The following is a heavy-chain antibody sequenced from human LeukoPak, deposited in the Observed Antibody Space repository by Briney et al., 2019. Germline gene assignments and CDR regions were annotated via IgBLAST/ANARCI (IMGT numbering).Heavy chain of an antibody. J-gene: IGHJ4*02. CDR3: AREPGLYDSSGYFDY. V-gene: IGHV3-21*01. D-gene: IGHD3-22*01. CDR2: MSSSSSSSYI. CDR1: GFSLTAYS. Sequence: GESLTLSCTASGFSLTAYSMNWVRQAPGKGLEWVSTMSSSSSSSYIYYADSVKGRFTISRDNAKNSLYLQMNSLRAEDTAVYYCAREPGLYDSSGYFDYWGQGTLVTVSS.